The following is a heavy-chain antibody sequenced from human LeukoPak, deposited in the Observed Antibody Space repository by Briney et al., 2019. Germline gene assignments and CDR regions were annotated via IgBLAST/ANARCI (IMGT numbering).Heavy chain of an antibody. D-gene: IGHD7-27*01. CDR1: GYTFTSYY. V-gene: IGHV1-46*01. J-gene: IGHJ4*02. Sequence: GASVKVSCKASGYTFTSYYMHWVRQAPGQGLEWMGIINPSGGSTSYAQKFQGRVTMTRNTSISTAYMELRGLRSEDTAVYYCMSTSNWGSVIFDYWGQGALVTVSS. CDR2: INPSGGST. CDR3: MSTSNWGSVIFDY.